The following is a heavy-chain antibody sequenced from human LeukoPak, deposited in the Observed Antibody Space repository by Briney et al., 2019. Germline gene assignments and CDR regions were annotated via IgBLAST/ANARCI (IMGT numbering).Heavy chain of an antibody. CDR2: IYYSGST. J-gene: IGHJ3*02. D-gene: IGHD3-3*01. V-gene: IGHV4-59*01. CDR1: GGSISSYY. Sequence: SETLSLTCTVSGGSISSYYWSWIRQPPGKGLEWIGYIYYSGSTNYNPSLKSRVTISVDTSKNQFSLKLSSVTAADTAVYYSARDDTIFGVVNPRNNAFDIWGQGTMVTVSS. CDR3: ARDDTIFGVVNPRNNAFDI.